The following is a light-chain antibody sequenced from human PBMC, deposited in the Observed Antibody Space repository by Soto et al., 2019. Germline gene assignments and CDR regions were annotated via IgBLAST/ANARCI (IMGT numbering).Light chain of an antibody. Sequence: DIQMTQSPSTLSASVGDTVTVTCRASQSVSGWLALYQQKPGEGPKLLIYDASALPRGVPSRFSGSGSGTKFILTIASLQPDDFATDYCQQYETFSGTFGPGTKVEIK. CDR2: DAS. V-gene: IGKV1-5*01. CDR1: QSVSGW. J-gene: IGKJ1*01. CDR3: QQYETFSGT.